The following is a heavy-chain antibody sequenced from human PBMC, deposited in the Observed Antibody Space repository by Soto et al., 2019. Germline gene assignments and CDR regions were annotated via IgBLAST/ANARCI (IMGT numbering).Heavy chain of an antibody. D-gene: IGHD3-3*01. V-gene: IGHV3-23*01. Sequence: GGSLRLSCAASGFTFSSYAMSWVRQAPGKGLEWVSAISGSGGSTYYADSVKGRFTISRDNSKNTLYLQMNSLRAEDTAVYYCAKVYYDFWSGPNYYYYYYMDVWGKGTTVTVSS. CDR2: ISGSGGST. J-gene: IGHJ6*03. CDR3: AKVYYDFWSGPNYYYYYYMDV. CDR1: GFTFSSYA.